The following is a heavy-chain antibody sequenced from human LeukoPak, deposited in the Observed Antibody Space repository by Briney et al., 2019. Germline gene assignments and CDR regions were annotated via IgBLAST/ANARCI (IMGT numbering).Heavy chain of an antibody. CDR2: INHSGST. Sequence: SETLSLTCAVYGGSFSGYYWSWIRQPPGKGLEWIGEINHSGSTNYNPSLKSRVTISVDTSKNQFSLKLSSVTAADTAVYYCARANVVVVAAANWYFDLWGRGTLVTVSS. J-gene: IGHJ2*01. CDR3: ARANVVVVAAANWYFDL. V-gene: IGHV4-34*01. CDR1: GGSFSGYY. D-gene: IGHD2-15*01.